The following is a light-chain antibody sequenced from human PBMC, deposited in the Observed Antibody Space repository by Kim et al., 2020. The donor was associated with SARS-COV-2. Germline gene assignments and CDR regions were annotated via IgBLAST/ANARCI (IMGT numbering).Light chain of an antibody. CDR1: QSISTF. V-gene: IGKV1-39*01. Sequence: SASVGDRVTITCRASQSISTFLNWYQETPGTAPTLLIYSASNLQSGVPSRFSGSGSGTDFTLTISTLQPDDFATYYCQQSYTTPYTFGQGTKLEI. CDR2: SAS. CDR3: QQSYTTPYT. J-gene: IGKJ2*01.